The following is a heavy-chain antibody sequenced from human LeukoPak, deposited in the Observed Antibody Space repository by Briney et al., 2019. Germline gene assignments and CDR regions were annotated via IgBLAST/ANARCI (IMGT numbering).Heavy chain of an antibody. CDR1: GYTFTGYY. CDR2: INPNSGGT. D-gene: IGHD1-14*01. J-gene: IGHJ4*02. Sequence: ASVKVSCKASGYTFTGYYMHWVRQAPGQGLEWMGWINPNSGGTNYAQKFQGRVTMTRDTSISTAYMELSSLRSEDTAVYYCAVPAPGSSYFDYWGQGTLVTVSS. V-gene: IGHV1-2*02. CDR3: AVPAPGSSYFDY.